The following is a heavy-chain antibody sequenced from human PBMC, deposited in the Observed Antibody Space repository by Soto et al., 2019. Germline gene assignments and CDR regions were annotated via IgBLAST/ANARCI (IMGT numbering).Heavy chain of an antibody. Sequence: ASVKVSCKASGGTFSSYTISWVRQAPGQGLEWMGRIIPILGIANYAQKFQGRVTITADKSTSTAYMELSSLKASDTAMYYCARRVGSPYYYYGMDVWGQGTTVTVSS. V-gene: IGHV1-69*02. J-gene: IGHJ6*02. CDR2: IIPILGIA. CDR1: GGTFSSYT. D-gene: IGHD3-10*01. CDR3: ARRVGSPYYYYGMDV.